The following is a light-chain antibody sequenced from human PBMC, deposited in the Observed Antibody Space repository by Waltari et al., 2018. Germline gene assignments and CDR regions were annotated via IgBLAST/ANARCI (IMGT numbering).Light chain of an antibody. CDR3: SSYADNTLV. CDR1: SSDY. J-gene: IGLJ3*02. CDR2: EVS. V-gene: IGLV2-8*01. Sequence: QSALTQPPSASGSPGQSVTISCTGTSSDYVSWFQHHPGKAPKLMIDEVSKRPSGVPDRFSGSKSRNTASLSVSGLKGDEEAHYYCSSYADNTLVFGGGTKLTVL.